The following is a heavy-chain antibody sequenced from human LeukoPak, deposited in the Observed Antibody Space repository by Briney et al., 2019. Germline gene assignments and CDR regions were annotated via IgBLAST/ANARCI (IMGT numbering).Heavy chain of an antibody. Sequence: SETLSLTCTVSGGSISSSYWSWIRQPPGKGLEWIGYTYYSGSTNYNPSLKSRVTISVNTSKNQFSLKLNSVIVADTAVYYCARSSAVWGTTRYYFDYWGQGTLVTVSS. J-gene: IGHJ4*02. V-gene: IGHV4-59*01. CDR3: ARSSAVWGTTRYYFDY. CDR1: GGSISSSY. CDR2: TYYSGST. D-gene: IGHD3-16*01.